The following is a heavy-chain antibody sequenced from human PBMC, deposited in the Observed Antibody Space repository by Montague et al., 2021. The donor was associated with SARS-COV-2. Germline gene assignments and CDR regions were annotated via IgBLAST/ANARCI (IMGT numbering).Heavy chain of an antibody. CDR1: GGSFSSSSYY. CDR3: ARHRTYYDEGWGTYSFTPDV. V-gene: IGHV4-39*01. J-gene: IGHJ4*02. D-gene: IGHD3-16*02. CDR2: IYYSGST. Sequence: SETLSLTCSVSGGSFSSSSYYWGWIRQPPGKGPEWIGSIYYSGSTNYNPSLKSRVTMSVDTSKKQFSLRLTSVTAADTAVYYCARHRTYYDEGWGTYSFTPDVRGPGTL.